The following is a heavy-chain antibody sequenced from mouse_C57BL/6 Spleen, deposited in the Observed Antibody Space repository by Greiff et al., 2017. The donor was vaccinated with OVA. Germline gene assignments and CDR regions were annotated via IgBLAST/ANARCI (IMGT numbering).Heavy chain of an antibody. V-gene: IGHV1-39*01. J-gene: IGHJ4*01. CDR3: ARGDDDSRPSDY. CDR1: GYSFTDYN. D-gene: IGHD1-1*01. Sequence: EVQRVESGPELVKPGASVQISCKASGYSFTDYNMNWVKQSNGKSLEWIGLIYPNDGNTRYNQKFKGKATLTVDKSSSTAYMQLNGLTSEYSAFYYCARGDDDSRPSDYGGQGTSATVS. CDR2: IYPNDGNT.